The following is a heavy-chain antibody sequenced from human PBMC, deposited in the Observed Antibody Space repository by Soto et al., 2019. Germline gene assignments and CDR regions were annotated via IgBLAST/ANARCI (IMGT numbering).Heavy chain of an antibody. CDR3: ARDREVWWRGWGFDH. V-gene: IGHV4-59*01. J-gene: IGHJ5*02. CDR1: GGSIKNYY. Sequence: QVQLQESGPGLVRPSETLSLTCSVSGGSIKNYYWNWIRQAPRKGLEWIGYIYYSGSTNYHPSLRGRVTISVDTSKNQFSLKLTSVTAADTAVYYCARDREVWWRGWGFDHWGQGALVNVSS. CDR2: IYYSGST. D-gene: IGHD2-21*01.